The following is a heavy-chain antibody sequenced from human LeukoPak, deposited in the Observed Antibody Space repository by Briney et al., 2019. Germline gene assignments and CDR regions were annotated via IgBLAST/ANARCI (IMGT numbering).Heavy chain of an antibody. CDR2: IWYDGSNK. CDR3: AREGESLHFFDY. D-gene: IGHD2-21*01. J-gene: IGHJ4*02. Sequence: GGSLRLSCAASGFTFSSYGIHWVRQAPGKGLEWGAVIWYDGSNKYYADSVKGQFTISRDNSKNTLYLQMNSLRAEDTAVYCCAREGESLHFFDYWGQGTLVTVSS. CDR1: GFTFSSYG. V-gene: IGHV3-33*01.